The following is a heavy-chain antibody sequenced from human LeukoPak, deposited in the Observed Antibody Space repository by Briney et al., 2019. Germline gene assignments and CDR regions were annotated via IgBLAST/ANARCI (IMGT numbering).Heavy chain of an antibody. Sequence: GGSLRLSCEASGLSFGDYTMHWVRQAPGKGLEWVSLISRNGAATKYADSVRGRFTISRDNSKNSLYLQMNSLRAEDTAVYYCAELGITMIGGVWGKGTTVTISS. CDR2: ISRNGAAT. CDR3: AELGITMIGGV. V-gene: IGHV3-43*01. CDR1: GLSFGDYT. J-gene: IGHJ6*04. D-gene: IGHD3-10*02.